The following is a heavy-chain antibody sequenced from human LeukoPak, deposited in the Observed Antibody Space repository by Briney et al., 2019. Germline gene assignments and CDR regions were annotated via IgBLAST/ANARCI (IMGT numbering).Heavy chain of an antibody. CDR1: GFTFNNYA. J-gene: IGHJ4*02. V-gene: IGHV3-23*01. CDR3: AKNVNGGNWYYFDH. D-gene: IGHD1-20*01. Sequence: PGGSLRLSCAASGFTFNNYAVGWVRQAPGKWLGWVSAISGGGVSTYYADSVKGRFTISRDNSKTTLYLQMNSLRAEDTAVYYCAKNVNGGNWYYFDHWGQGTLVTVSS. CDR2: ISGGGVST.